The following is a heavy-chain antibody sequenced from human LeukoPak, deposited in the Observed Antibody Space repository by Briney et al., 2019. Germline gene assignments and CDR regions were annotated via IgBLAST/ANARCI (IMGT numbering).Heavy chain of an antibody. D-gene: IGHD3-22*01. CDR3: AKVWNYYDSSGYPIIDY. Sequence: GGSLRLSCAASGFTFSSYGMSWVRQAPGKGLEWVSAISGSGGSTYYADSVKGRFTISRDNSKNTLYLQMNSQRAEDTAVYYCAKVWNYYDSSGYPIIDYWGQGTLVTVSS. V-gene: IGHV3-23*01. CDR2: ISGSGGST. J-gene: IGHJ4*02. CDR1: GFTFSSYG.